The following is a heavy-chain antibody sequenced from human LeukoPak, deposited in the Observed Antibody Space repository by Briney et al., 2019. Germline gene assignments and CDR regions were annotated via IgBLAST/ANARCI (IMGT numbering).Heavy chain of an antibody. CDR3: ARDHGWSGFNWFDP. D-gene: IGHD3-3*01. V-gene: IGHV4-59*01. CDR1: GDSISEYY. J-gene: IGHJ5*02. Sequence: SQTLSLTCSLSGDSISEYYWSWIRQPPGKGLEWIGYIYVSGNTNYNPSLKSRVTLSLDTSKNQFSLKMTSVTAADTAIYYCARDHGWSGFNWFDPWGQGTLVTVSS. CDR2: IYVSGNT.